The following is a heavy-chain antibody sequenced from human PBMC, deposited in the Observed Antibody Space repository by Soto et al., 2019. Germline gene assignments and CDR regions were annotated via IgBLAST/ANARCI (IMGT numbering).Heavy chain of an antibody. V-gene: IGHV3-30*18. CDR1: GFTFSSYG. Sequence: PGGSLRLSCAASGFTFSSYGMHWVRQAPGKGLEWVAVISYDGSNKYYADSVKGRFTISRDNSKNTLYLQMNSLRAEDTAVYYCAKGEISIAAHPPWFEPWGPGTLVTVSS. CDR2: ISYDGSNK. D-gene: IGHD6-6*01. CDR3: AKGEISIAAHPPWFEP. J-gene: IGHJ5*02.